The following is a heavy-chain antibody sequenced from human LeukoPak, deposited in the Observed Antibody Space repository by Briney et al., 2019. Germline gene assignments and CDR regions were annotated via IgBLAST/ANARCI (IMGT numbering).Heavy chain of an antibody. V-gene: IGHV3-7*01. J-gene: IGHJ4*02. Sequence: DPGGSLRLSCVGSGFRLSGDWMTWVRQAPGTGLEWVANIREDGGETYYVDSVKGRFTISRDNAKNSLYLQMNNLRAEDTAVYFCARPVNRLFLFWGPGTLVTVSS. CDR2: IREDGGET. CDR3: ARPVNRLFLF. D-gene: IGHD2-21*01. CDR1: GFRLSGDW.